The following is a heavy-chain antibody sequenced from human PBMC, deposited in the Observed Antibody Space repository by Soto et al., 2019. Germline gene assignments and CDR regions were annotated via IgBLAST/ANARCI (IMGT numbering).Heavy chain of an antibody. CDR1: GFTFSSYS. CDR3: ARDYSSYGPFDY. Sequence: GGSLRLSCAASGFTFSSYSMNWVRQAPGKGLEWVSSISSSSSYIYYADSVKGRFTISRDNAKNSLYLQMNSLRAEDTAVYYCARDYSSYGPFDYWGQGTLVTVSS. J-gene: IGHJ4*02. CDR2: ISSSSSYI. D-gene: IGHD5-18*01. V-gene: IGHV3-21*01.